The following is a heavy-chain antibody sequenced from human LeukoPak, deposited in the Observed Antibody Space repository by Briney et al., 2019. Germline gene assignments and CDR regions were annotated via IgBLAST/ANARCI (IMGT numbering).Heavy chain of an antibody. CDR1: GYTFTSYT. CDR3: AREGTIVSVAGPCLDC. V-gene: IGHV1-18*04. D-gene: IGHD6-19*01. CDR2: ISTYNGNT. J-gene: IGHJ4*02. Sequence: ASVKVSCKASGYTFTSYTISWLRQAPGQGLEWVGWISTYNGNTHFAQHLQGRVSMTADPSTSTTYMELRSLRSDDTAVYFCAREGTIVSVAGPCLDCGGQGTLVTVSS.